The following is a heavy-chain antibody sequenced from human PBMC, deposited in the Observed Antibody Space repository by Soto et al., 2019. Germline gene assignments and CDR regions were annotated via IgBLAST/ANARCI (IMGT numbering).Heavy chain of an antibody. CDR2: ISYDGSNK. Sequence: QVQLVESGGGVVQPGRSLRLSCAASGFTFGSYAMHWVRQAPGKGLEWVAVISYDGSNKYYADSVKGRFTISRDNSKNTLYLQMNSLRAEDTAVYYSAVLRHAFDIWGQGTMVTVSS. J-gene: IGHJ3*02. CDR1: GFTFGSYA. CDR3: AVLRHAFDI. V-gene: IGHV3-30-3*01. D-gene: IGHD3-3*01.